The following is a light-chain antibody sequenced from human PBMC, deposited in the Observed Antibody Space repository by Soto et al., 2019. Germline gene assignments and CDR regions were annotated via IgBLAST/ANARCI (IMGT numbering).Light chain of an antibody. J-gene: IGKJ4*01. CDR1: QSVSSN. Sequence: EIVMTQSPDTLSVSPGEGATLSCSASQSVSSNLAWYQQRPGQTPRLLIYDASTRATGIPARFSGSGSETEFTLTISSLQSEDFAVYYCQQYNSWPPSLTFGGGTKVEIK. CDR3: QQYNSWPPSLT. V-gene: IGKV3-15*01. CDR2: DAS.